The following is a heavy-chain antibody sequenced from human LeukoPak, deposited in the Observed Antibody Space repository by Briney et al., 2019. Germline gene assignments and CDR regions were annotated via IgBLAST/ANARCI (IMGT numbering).Heavy chain of an antibody. D-gene: IGHD3-22*01. CDR1: GYTFTSYD. Sequence: ASVKVSCKASGYTFTSYDINWVRQATGQGLEWMGWMNPNSGNTGYAQKFQGRVTMTRNTSISTAYMELSSLRSEDTVVYYCARGLYSDSSLVLYYYYYYGMDVWGQGTTVTVSS. CDR3: ARGLYSDSSLVLYYYYYYGMDV. CDR2: MNPNSGNT. V-gene: IGHV1-8*01. J-gene: IGHJ6*02.